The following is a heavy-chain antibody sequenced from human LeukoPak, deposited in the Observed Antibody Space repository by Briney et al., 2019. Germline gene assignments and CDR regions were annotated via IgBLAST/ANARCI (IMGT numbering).Heavy chain of an antibody. CDR3: ARWAAPNPREHGYDVRFDY. J-gene: IGHJ4*02. CDR1: GGSISSYY. D-gene: IGHD3-3*01. V-gene: IGHV4-59*01. Sequence: SETLSLTCTVSGGSISSYYWSWIRQPPGKGLEWIGYIYYSGSTNYNPSLKSRVTISVDTSKNQFSLKLSSVTAADTAVYYCARWAAPNPREHGYDVRFDYWGQGTLVTVSS. CDR2: IYYSGST.